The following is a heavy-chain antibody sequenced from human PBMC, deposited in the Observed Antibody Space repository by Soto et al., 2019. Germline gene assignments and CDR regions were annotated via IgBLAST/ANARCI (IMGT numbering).Heavy chain of an antibody. V-gene: IGHV3-30-3*01. Sequence: GGSLRLSCAASGFPFSSYAMHWVRQAPGKGLEWVAVISYDGSNKYYADSVKGRFTISRDNSKNTLYLQMNSLRAEDTAVYYCAKGTARIVVVVAATLVAFDMWGQGTMVTVSS. CDR2: ISYDGSNK. D-gene: IGHD2-15*01. CDR1: GFPFSSYA. J-gene: IGHJ3*02. CDR3: AKGTARIVVVVAATLVAFDM.